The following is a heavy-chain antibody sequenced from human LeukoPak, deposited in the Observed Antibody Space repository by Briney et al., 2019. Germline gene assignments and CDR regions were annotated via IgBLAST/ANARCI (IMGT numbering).Heavy chain of an antibody. CDR1: GFTFSSYS. Sequence: GGSLRLSCAPSGFTFSSYSMNWVRQAPGKGLEWVSSISSSSSYIYYADSVKGRFTISRDNAKNSLYLQMNSLRAEDTAVYYCARDTAGYSNYDDAFDIWGQGTMVTVSS. CDR3: ARDTAGYSNYDDAFDI. D-gene: IGHD4-11*01. CDR2: ISSSSSYI. J-gene: IGHJ3*02. V-gene: IGHV3-21*01.